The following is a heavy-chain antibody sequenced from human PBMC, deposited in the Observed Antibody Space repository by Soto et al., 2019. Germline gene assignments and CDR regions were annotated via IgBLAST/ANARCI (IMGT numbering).Heavy chain of an antibody. CDR2: ISWNSGSI. CDR1: GFTFDDYV. J-gene: IGHJ4*02. D-gene: IGHD2-15*01. Sequence: EVQLVESGGGLVQPGRSLRLSCAASGFTFDDYVMHWVRQAPGKGLEWVSGISWNSGSIGYADSVKGRFTISRDNAKNSLYLQMNSLRAEDTALYYCAKSFDGAWAATFDYWGQGTLVTVSS. V-gene: IGHV3-9*01. CDR3: AKSFDGAWAATFDY.